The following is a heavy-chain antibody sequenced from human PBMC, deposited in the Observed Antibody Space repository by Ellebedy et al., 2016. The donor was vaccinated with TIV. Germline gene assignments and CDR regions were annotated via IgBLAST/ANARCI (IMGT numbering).Heavy chain of an antibody. D-gene: IGHD1-26*01. CDR2: LNRNGVNQ. CDR3: VRTRYSGSYWFDF. J-gene: IGHJ4*02. V-gene: IGHV3-20*04. Sequence: GGSLRLSCAASGFTFDDFGMSWVRQAPGKGLEWVSGLNRNGVNQVYADSVKGRFTISRDNAKNSLYLQMDSLRAEDTALYYCVRTRYSGSYWFDFWGQGTLVIVSS. CDR1: GFTFDDFG.